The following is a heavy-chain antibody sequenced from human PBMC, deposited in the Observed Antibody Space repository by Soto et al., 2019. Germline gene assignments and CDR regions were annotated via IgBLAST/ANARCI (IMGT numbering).Heavy chain of an antibody. J-gene: IGHJ6*02. V-gene: IGHV3-48*03. CDR3: ARVANYDFWSGYYKGLGAPSDGMDV. Sequence: LRISAATVCFDFRSPELESVCEASLWALEWVSYISSSGSTIYYADSVKGRFTTSRDNAKNSLYLQMNSLRAEDTAVYYCARVANYDFWSGYYKGLGAPSDGMDVWGQGT. D-gene: IGHD3-3*01. CDR1: CFDFRSPE. CDR2: ISSSGSTI.